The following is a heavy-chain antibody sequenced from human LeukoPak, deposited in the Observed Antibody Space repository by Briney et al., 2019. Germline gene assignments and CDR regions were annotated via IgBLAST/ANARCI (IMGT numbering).Heavy chain of an antibody. CDR2: IIPILGIA. D-gene: IGHD5-18*01. Sequence: ASVKVSCKASGGTFSSYTINWVRQAAGQGLEWMGRIIPILGIANYAQKFQGRVTITADKSTSTAYMELSSPRSEDTAVYYCARNPSGTAMVTSWGQGTLVTVSS. CDR1: GGTFSSYT. CDR3: ARNPSGTAMVTS. J-gene: IGHJ5*02. V-gene: IGHV1-69*02.